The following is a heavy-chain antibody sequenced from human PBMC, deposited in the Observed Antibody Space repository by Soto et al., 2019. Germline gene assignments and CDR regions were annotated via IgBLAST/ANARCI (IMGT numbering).Heavy chain of an antibody. CDR1: GGSISSYY. D-gene: IGHD3-3*01. CDR2: IYYSGST. Sequence: QVQLQESGPGLVKPSETLSLTCTVSGGSISSYYWSWIRQPPGKGLEWIGYIYYSGSTNYNPSLKSRVTRPGCTSKNQFSLKLSSVTAADTAVYYCARFFRGMDVWGQGTTVTVSS. CDR3: ARFFRGMDV. V-gene: IGHV4-59*01. J-gene: IGHJ6*02.